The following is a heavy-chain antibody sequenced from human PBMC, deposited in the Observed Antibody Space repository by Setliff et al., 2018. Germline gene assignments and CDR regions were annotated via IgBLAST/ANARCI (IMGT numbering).Heavy chain of an antibody. V-gene: IGHV3-11*04. CDR2: ISRGGNTI. J-gene: IGHJ3*02. D-gene: IGHD1-26*01. CDR3: AREVVGAPSAFDI. CDR1: GFTFSDYY. Sequence: GGSLRLSCAASGFTFSDYYMTWIRQAPGKGLEWVSYISRGGNTIYYADSVKGRFTISRDNARDSLFLQMNTLRAEDTAVYYCAREVVGAPSAFDIWGQGTMVTV.